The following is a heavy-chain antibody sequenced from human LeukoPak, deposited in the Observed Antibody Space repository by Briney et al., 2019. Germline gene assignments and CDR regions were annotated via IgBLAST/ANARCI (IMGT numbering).Heavy chain of an antibody. CDR2: IKEDGINK. V-gene: IGHV3-7*01. CDR1: GFTFRNYW. Sequence: PGGSLRLSCAASGFTFRNYWMSWVRQAPGKGMEGVADIKEDGINKFYLDSVQGRLTISRDNAKNSLYLQMDSLRDEGRAVYYCGVVDGSPSGLYFYWWGRGTLVTVSS. CDR3: GVVDGSPSGLYFYW. D-gene: IGHD6-6*01. J-gene: IGHJ4*02.